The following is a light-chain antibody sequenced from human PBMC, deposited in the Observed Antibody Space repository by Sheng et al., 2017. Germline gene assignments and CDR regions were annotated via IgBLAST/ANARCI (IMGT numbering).Light chain of an antibody. J-gene: IGLJ1*01. CDR3: QSYDSSLSGXV. Sequence: QSVLTQPPSLSGAPGQRVTMSCTGSSSNFGAGYDVHWYQQVPGRAPKLLIYGNSNRPSGVPDRFSGSKSGTSASLAITGLQAEDEADYYXQSYDSSLSGXVFGAGTKVTVL. V-gene: IGLV1-40*01. CDR2: GNS. CDR1: SSNFGAGYD.